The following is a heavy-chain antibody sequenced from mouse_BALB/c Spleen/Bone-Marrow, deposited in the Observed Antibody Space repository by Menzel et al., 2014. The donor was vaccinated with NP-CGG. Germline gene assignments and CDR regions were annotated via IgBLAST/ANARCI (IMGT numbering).Heavy chain of an antibody. CDR1: GYTFTSYY. D-gene: IGHD2-12*01. J-gene: IGHJ4*01. Sequence: QVQLKESGAELVKPGASVKLSCKASGYTFTSYYMCWVKQRPGQGLEWIGEINPSNGGTNFNEKFKSKATLTVDKSPSTAYMSLSSLTSEDSAVYYCTRSRRAMDHWGQGTSVTVSS. CDR2: INPSNGGT. V-gene: IGHV1S81*02. CDR3: TRSRRAMDH.